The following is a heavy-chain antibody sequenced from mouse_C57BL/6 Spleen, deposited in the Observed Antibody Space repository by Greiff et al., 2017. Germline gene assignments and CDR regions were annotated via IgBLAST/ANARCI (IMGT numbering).Heavy chain of an antibody. CDR2: INPNNGGT. Sequence: VQLQQSGPELVKPGASVKISCKASGYTFTDYYMNWVKQSHGKSLEWIGDINPNNGGTSYNQKFKGKATLTVDKSSSTAYMELRSLTSEDSAVYYCARDYSWYFDVWGTGTTVTVSS. V-gene: IGHV1-26*01. CDR3: ARDYSWYFDV. J-gene: IGHJ1*03. CDR1: GYTFTDYY. D-gene: IGHD1-1*02.